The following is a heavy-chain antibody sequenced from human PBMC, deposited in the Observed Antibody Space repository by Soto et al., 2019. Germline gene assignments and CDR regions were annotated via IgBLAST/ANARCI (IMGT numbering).Heavy chain of an antibody. CDR1: GGSFSGYY. J-gene: IGHJ4*02. CDR3: ARDYSSSSFDY. Sequence: PXETLTLTCAVYGGSFSGYYWSGIRQPPGKGLEWIGEINHSGSTNYNPSLKIRVTISVDTSKNQFSLKLSSVTAADTAVYYCARDYSSSSFDYWGQGTLVTVSS. D-gene: IGHD6-13*01. CDR2: INHSGST. V-gene: IGHV4-34*01.